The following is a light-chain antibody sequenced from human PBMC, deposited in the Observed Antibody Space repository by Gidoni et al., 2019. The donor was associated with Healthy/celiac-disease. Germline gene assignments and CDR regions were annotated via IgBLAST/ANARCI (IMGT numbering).Light chain of an antibody. CDR3: QQSYSTPWT. J-gene: IGKJ1*01. CDR1: QSISSY. CDR2: AAS. Sequence: DIQMTQSPSSLSASVGDRVTITCRASQSISSYLNWYQQKPGKAPKLLIYAASSLQSGVPSRFSGSGSGTDFTLTISSLQPEDFATYYCQQSYSTPWTFXXXTKWKSN. V-gene: IGKV1-39*01.